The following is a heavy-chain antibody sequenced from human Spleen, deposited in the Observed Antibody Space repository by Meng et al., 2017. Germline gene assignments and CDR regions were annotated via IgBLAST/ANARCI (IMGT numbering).Heavy chain of an antibody. J-gene: IGHJ4*02. V-gene: IGHV2-5*02. D-gene: IGHD6-6*01. Sequence: QITLKEPGPTLVKPTQTLTLTCTFSGFSLSTSGVGVGWIRQPPGKALEWLALIYWDDDKRYSPSLKSRLSITKDTSKNQVVLTMTTIDPVDTGTYYCAHRVADGSSWSSGLFDYWGQGTLVTVSS. CDR2: IYWDDDK. CDR3: AHRVADGSSWSSGLFDY. CDR1: GFSLSTSGVG.